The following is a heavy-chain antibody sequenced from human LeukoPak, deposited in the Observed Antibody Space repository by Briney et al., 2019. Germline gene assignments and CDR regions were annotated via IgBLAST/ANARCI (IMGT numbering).Heavy chain of an antibody. CDR3: ARDLPFEGLLEWLLEY. Sequence: GASVKVSCKASGYTFTSYAMHWVRQAPGQRLEWMGWINAGNGNTKYSQKFQGRVTITRDTSASTAYMELRSLRSDDTAVYYCARDLPFEGLLEWLLEYWGQGTLVTVSS. V-gene: IGHV1-3*01. CDR2: INAGNGNT. D-gene: IGHD3-3*01. J-gene: IGHJ1*01. CDR1: GYTFTSYA.